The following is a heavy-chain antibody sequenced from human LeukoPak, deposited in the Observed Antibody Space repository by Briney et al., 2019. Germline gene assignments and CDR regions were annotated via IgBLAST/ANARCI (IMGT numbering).Heavy chain of an antibody. CDR3: TRDLGTRITIFGVYFDY. Sequence: GGSLRLSCAASGFTFSSYSMNWVRQAPGKGLEWVSSISSSSSYIYYADSVKGRFTISRDNAKNSLYLQMNSLRAEDTAVYYCTRDLGTRITIFGVYFDYWGQGTLVTVSS. D-gene: IGHD3-3*01. CDR2: ISSSSSYI. CDR1: GFTFSSYS. J-gene: IGHJ4*02. V-gene: IGHV3-21*01.